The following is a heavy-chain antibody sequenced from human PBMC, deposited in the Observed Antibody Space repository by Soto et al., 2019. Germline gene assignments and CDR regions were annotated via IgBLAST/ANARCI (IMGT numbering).Heavy chain of an antibody. V-gene: IGHV4-34*01. CDR2: INHSGST. CDR1: GGSFSGYY. CDR3: ARGARLHFCWLVPDY. Sequence: QVQLQQWGAGLLKPSETLSLTCAVYGGSFSGYYWSWIRQPPGKGLEWIGEINHSGSTNYNPSLKSRVTISVDTSKNQFSLKLSSVTAADTAVYYCARGARLHFCWLVPDYWGQGTLVTVSS. D-gene: IGHD6-19*01. J-gene: IGHJ4*02.